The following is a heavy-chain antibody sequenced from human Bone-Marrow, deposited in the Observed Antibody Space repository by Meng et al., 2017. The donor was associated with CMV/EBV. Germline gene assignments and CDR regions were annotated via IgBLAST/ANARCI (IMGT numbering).Heavy chain of an antibody. D-gene: IGHD2-8*01. V-gene: IGHV3-7*01. CDR2: IKQDGSEK. CDR1: GYAFSRFW. Sequence: GGSLRLSCVGSGYAFSRFWMSWVRQAPGKGLEWVANIKQDGSEKHYVDSVRGRFTISRDNAKNSLYLQMISLTVEDTAVYYCARDPWCTLWGQGTLVTFSS. J-gene: IGHJ4*02. CDR3: ARDPWCTL.